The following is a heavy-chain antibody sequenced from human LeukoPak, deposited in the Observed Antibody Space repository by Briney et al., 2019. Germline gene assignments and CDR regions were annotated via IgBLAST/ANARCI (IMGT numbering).Heavy chain of an antibody. CDR2: INHSGST. J-gene: IGHJ4*02. CDR3: ARGRLYCSGGSCYGTSPDY. V-gene: IGHV4-34*01. CDR1: GGSISSYY. Sequence: SETLSLTCTVSGGSISSYYWSWIRQPPGKGLEWIGEINHSGSTNYNPSLKSRVTISVDTSKNQFSLKLSSVTAADTAVYYCARGRLYCSGGSCYGTSPDYWGQGTLVTVSS. D-gene: IGHD2-15*01.